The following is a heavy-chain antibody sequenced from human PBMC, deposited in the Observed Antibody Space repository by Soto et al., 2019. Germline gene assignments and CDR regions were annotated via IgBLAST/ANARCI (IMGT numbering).Heavy chain of an antibody. CDR2: TKNKDETYTT. D-gene: IGHD5-12*01. V-gene: IGHV3-72*01. CDR3: VVWLGGAGY. Sequence: EVQLVESGGGLVQPGGSLRLSCAASGFTFSDHFMDWARQAPGKGLEWVGRTKNKDETYTTEYAASVKGRFIISRDHSENSLSLQMNSLNTEDTAVYYCVVWLGGAGYWGQGTLVTVSS. J-gene: IGHJ4*02. CDR1: GFTFSDHF.